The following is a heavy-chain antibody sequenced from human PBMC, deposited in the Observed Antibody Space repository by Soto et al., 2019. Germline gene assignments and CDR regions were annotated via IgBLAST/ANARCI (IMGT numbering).Heavy chain of an antibody. CDR2: LGGAGAR. D-gene: IGHD3-10*01. J-gene: IGHJ6*02. CDR3: KSATFGVGMDF. Sequence: PXGSLRLPCSAFGFTYGSSDMHWVRHVPGKGPEWVSSLGGAGAREYAGSVRGRFTISRDNAKNSLYLQMDSLRVGDTAVYYCKSATFGVGMDFWGQGTPVTVSS. V-gene: IGHV3-13*01. CDR1: GFTYGSSD.